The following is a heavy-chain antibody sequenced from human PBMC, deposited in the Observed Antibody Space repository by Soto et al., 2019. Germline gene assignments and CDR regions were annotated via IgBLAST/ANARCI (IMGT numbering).Heavy chain of an antibody. D-gene: IGHD3-16*02. CDR3: AKESVAFGGVIVALRYGMDV. J-gene: IGHJ6*02. CDR1: GYTFTSYY. CDR2: INPSGGST. V-gene: IGHV1-46*01. Sequence: ASVKVSCKASGYTFTSYYMHWVRQAPGQGLEWMGIINPSGGSTSYAQKFQGRVTMTRDMSTSTVYMELSSLRSEDTAVYYCAKESVAFGGVIVALRYGMDVWGQGTTVTVSS.